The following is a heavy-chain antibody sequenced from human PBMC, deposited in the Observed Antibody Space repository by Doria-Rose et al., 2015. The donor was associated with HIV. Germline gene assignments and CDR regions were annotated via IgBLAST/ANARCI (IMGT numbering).Heavy chain of an antibody. CDR1: GVSLSSPGMG. J-gene: IGHJ4*02. D-gene: IGHD6-13*01. Sequence: VTLKESGPVLVKPTETLTLTCTVSGVSLSSPGMGVSWIRQPPGKALEWLAHTFSDDERSYKTSPKSRLTISRGTSKSQVVLTMTDMDPVDTATYYCARIKSSRWYHKYYFDFWGQGTLVIISA. CDR2: TFSDDER. V-gene: IGHV2-26*01. CDR3: ARIKSSRWYHKYYFDF.